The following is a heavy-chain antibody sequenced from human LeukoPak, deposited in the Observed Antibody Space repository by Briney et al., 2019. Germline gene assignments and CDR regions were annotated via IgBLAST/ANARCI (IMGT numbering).Heavy chain of an antibody. Sequence: PSETLSLTCTVSGGSISSSSYYWGWIRQPPGKRLEWIGTIYYSGTTYYNPPLKSRVTISVDTSKNQFSLKLSSVTAADTAMYYCARHYYGSGSYSAFDIWGQGTMVTVSS. J-gene: IGHJ3*02. CDR2: IYYSGTT. D-gene: IGHD3-10*01. V-gene: IGHV4-39*01. CDR3: ARHYYGSGSYSAFDI. CDR1: GGSISSSSYY.